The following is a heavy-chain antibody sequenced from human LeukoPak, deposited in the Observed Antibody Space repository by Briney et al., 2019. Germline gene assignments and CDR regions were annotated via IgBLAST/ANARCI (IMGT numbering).Heavy chain of an antibody. CDR2: ISNSGSYI. Sequence: PGESLRLSCAASGFTFSNAWMSWVRQAPGKGLEWVSSISNSGSYIYYADSVKGRFTISRDNAKNSLYLQMNSLRAEDTAVYYCANHLACGSTSCPPFDYWGQGTLVTVSS. J-gene: IGHJ4*02. V-gene: IGHV3-21*01. CDR3: ANHLACGSTSCPPFDY. CDR1: GFTFSNAW. D-gene: IGHD2-2*01.